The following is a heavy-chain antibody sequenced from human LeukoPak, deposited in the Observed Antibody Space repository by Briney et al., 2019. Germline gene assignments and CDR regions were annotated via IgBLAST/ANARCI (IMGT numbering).Heavy chain of an antibody. D-gene: IGHD4-11*01. CDR1: GFTFSSYD. Sequence: GGSLRLSCAASGFTFSSYDMNWVRQAPGKGLEWVANIKQDESEKNYVDSVKGRFTIPRDNAKDSLYLQMNSLRAEDTAVYYCAREIVQDYSDYKSYFDSWGQGALVTVSS. J-gene: IGHJ4*02. CDR3: AREIVQDYSDYKSYFDS. V-gene: IGHV3-7*01. CDR2: IKQDESEK.